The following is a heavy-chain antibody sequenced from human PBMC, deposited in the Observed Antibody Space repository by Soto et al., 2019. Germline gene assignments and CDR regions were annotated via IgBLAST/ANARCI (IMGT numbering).Heavy chain of an antibody. J-gene: IGHJ4*02. D-gene: IGHD1-26*01. Sequence: QVQLVESGGGVVQPGWSLRLSCAASGFTFSSYGMHWVRQAPGKGLEWVAVISYAGSNKYYADSVKVRFTISRDNSKNTLSLQMNSLRAEDTAVYYCAKDRSYGFDYWGQGSLVTVSS. V-gene: IGHV3-30*18. CDR3: AKDRSYGFDY. CDR1: GFTFSSYG. CDR2: ISYAGSNK.